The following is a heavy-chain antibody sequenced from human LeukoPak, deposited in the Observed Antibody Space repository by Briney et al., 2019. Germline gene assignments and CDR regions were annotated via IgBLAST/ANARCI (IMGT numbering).Heavy chain of an antibody. D-gene: IGHD3-10*01. CDR2: INHSGST. V-gene: IGHV4-34*01. CDR3: ARGRGAITMVRGVSVWFDP. J-gene: IGHJ5*02. CDR1: GGSFSGYY. Sequence: SETLSLTCAVYGGSFSGYYWSWIRQPPGKGLEWIGEINHSGSTNYNPSLKSRVTISVDTSKNQFSLKLSFVTAADTAVYYCARGRGAITMVRGVSVWFDPWGEGTLVTVSS.